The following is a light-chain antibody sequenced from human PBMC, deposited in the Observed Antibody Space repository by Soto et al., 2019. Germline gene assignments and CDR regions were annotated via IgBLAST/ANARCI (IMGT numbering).Light chain of an antibody. Sequence: QSVVPHPPPVSAAPGQKGNLYRSGSSSHIGNNYVSWYQQLPGTAPKLLIYDNNKRPSGIPDRFSGSKSGTSATLGITGLQTGDEADYYCGTWDSSLSAYVFGTGTKVTVL. V-gene: IGLV1-51*01. CDR3: GTWDSSLSAYV. J-gene: IGLJ1*01. CDR2: DNN. CDR1: SSHIGNNY.